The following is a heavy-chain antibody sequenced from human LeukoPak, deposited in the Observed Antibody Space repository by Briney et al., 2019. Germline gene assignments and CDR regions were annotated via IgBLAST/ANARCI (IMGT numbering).Heavy chain of an antibody. V-gene: IGHV4-39*07. D-gene: IGHD6-19*01. J-gene: IGHJ3*02. CDR1: GGSISSTNYY. CDR3: ARDVPYSSGWHQGAPPYAFDI. CDR2: IYYSGST. Sequence: SETLSLTCTVSGGSISSTNYYWGWIRQPPGKGLEWIGSIYYSGSTYYNPSLKSRVTISIDTSKNQFSLKLSSVTAADTAVYYCARDVPYSSGWHQGAPPYAFDIWGQGTMVTVSS.